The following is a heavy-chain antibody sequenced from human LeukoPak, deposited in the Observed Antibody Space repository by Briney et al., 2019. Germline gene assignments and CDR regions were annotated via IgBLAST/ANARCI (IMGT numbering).Heavy chain of an antibody. CDR2: IYYSGST. CDR3: AREAMVRGVIIPYFDY. J-gene: IGHJ4*02. Sequence: GSLRLSCAASGFTVSSNYMSWIRQPPGKGLEWIGSIYYSGSTYYNPSLKSRVTISVDTSKNQFSLKLSSVTAADTAVYYCAREAMVRGVIIPYFDYWGQGTLVTVSS. V-gene: IGHV4-39*07. CDR1: GFTVSSNY. D-gene: IGHD3-10*01.